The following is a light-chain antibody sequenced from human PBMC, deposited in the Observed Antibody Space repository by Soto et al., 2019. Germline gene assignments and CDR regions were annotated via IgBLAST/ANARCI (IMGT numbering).Light chain of an antibody. CDR3: QQYNSYSWM. CDR2: KAS. V-gene: IGKV1-5*03. J-gene: IGKJ1*01. Sequence: DIQMTQSPSTLSASVGDRVTITCRASQSISTWLAWYQQKPGKAPNLLIYKASNLESGVPSRFSGSGSGTEFTLTISSLQPDDFATYYCQQYNSYSWMFGLGTKVDIK. CDR1: QSISTW.